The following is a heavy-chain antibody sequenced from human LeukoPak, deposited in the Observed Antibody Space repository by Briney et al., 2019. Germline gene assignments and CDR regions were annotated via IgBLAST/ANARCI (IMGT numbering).Heavy chain of an antibody. J-gene: IGHJ2*01. D-gene: IGHD6-6*01. CDR3: ARGRAAQQYFDL. CDR2: INHSGST. V-gene: IGHV4-34*01. Sequence: SETLSLTCAVYGGSFSGYYWSWIRQPPGKGLEWIGEINHSGSTNYNPSLKSRVTISVDTSKNQFSLKLSSVTAADTAVYYCARGRAAQQYFDLWGRGTLVTVSS. CDR1: GGSFSGYY.